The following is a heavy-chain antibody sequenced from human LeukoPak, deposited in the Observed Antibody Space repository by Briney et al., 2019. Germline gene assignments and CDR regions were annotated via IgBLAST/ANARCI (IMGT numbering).Heavy chain of an antibody. CDR3: AKDSSVTYCGGDCYSGDFDY. CDR1: GFTFSSYA. D-gene: IGHD2-21*02. J-gene: IGHJ4*02. V-gene: IGHV3-23*01. Sequence: PGGSLRLSCAASGFTFSSYAMSWVRQAPGKGLEWVSAISGSGGSTYYADSVKGRFTISRDNSKNTLYLQMNSLRAEDMAVYYCAKDSSVTYCGGDCYSGDFDYWGQGTLVTVSS. CDR2: ISGSGGST.